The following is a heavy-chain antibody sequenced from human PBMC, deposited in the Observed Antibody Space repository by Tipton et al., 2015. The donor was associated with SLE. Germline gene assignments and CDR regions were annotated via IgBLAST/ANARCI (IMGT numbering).Heavy chain of an antibody. J-gene: IGHJ4*02. CDR1: GGPISSYY. Sequence: TLSLTCTVSGGPISSYYWSWIRQPPGKGLEWIEYIYYSGSTNSKPSLKRRVTISVDTSKNQFSLKLSSVTAADTAVYYCARSSWYSSSPSEYWGQGTLVTVSS. CDR2: IYYSGST. V-gene: IGHV4-59*01. CDR3: ARSSWYSSSPSEY. D-gene: IGHD6-13*01.